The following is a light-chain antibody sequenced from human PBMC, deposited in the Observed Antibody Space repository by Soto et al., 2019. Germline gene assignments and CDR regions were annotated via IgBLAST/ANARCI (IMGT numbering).Light chain of an antibody. CDR1: SSDVGGYNY. Sequence: SVLTQPASVSGSPGQSITVSCTGTSSDVGGYNYVAWYQQHPGKAPKLMIYEVSNRPSGISYRFSGSKSDNTASLTISGLQAEDEADYFCSSYSSRTLDVVFGGGTKVTVL. CDR3: SSYSSRTLDVV. CDR2: EVS. J-gene: IGLJ2*01. V-gene: IGLV2-14*01.